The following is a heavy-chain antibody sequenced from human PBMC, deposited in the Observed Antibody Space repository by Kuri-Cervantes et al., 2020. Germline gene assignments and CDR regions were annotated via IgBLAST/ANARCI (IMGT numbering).Heavy chain of an antibody. D-gene: IGHD5-24*01. J-gene: IGHJ4*02. CDR3: TRHKRGYFDY. CDR2: IYHNGNT. CDR1: GYSINSGYY. V-gene: IGHV4-38-2*01. Sequence: SQTLSLTCDVSGYSINSGYYWGWIRQPPGSGLEWIGSIYHNGNTYYNPSLKSRVTISVDTSKNQFSLKLSSVTAADTAVYYCTRHKRGYFDYWGQGTLVTVSS.